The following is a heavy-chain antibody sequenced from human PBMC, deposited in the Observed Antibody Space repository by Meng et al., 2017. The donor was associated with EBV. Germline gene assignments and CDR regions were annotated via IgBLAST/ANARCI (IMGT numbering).Heavy chain of an antibody. CDR1: GGTFSSYA. V-gene: IGHV1-69*06. CDR2: IIPIFGTA. CDR3: ARAEIAAAGRLDY. D-gene: IGHD6-13*01. Sequence: GELVQAGAAVKKPGSSGKVSCKASGGTFSSYAISWVRQAPGQGLEWMGGIIPIFGTANYAQKFQGRVTITADKSTSTAYMELSSLRSEDTAVYYCARAEIAAAGRLDYWGQGTLVTVSS. J-gene: IGHJ4*02.